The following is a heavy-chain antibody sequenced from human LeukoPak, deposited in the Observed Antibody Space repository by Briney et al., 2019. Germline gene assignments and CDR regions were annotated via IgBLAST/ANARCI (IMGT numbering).Heavy chain of an antibody. Sequence: PSETLSLTCGVSGGSFSGHYWKWIRQRPGKGGEGIGDINNRGSTSYYPPLKSAVPISVDPSKNQFSLKVHSVTAADTAIYYCARDRFCSDGVCFKGTFDFWGLGTLVIVSP. CDR3: ARDRFCSDGVCFKGTFDF. J-gene: IGHJ4*02. V-gene: IGHV4-34*01. D-gene: IGHD2-8*01. CDR2: INNRGST. CDR1: GGSFSGHY.